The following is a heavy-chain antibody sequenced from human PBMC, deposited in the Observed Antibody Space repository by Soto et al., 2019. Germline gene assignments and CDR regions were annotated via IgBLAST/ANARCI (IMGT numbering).Heavy chain of an antibody. V-gene: IGHV1-18*01. CDR3: ARANRDSSGWSGGYYYYGMDV. CDR1: GYTFTNYG. Sequence: ASVKVSCKASGYTFTNYGFSWVRQAPGQGLEWMGWISGYNGNTKYAEKFQGRVTMTRNTSISTAYMELSSLRSEDTAVYYCARANRDSSGWSGGYYYYGMDVWGQGTTVTVSS. J-gene: IGHJ6*02. CDR2: ISGYNGNT. D-gene: IGHD6-19*01.